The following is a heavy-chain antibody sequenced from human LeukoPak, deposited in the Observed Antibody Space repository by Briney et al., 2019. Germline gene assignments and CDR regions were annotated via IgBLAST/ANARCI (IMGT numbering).Heavy chain of an antibody. Sequence: SETLSLTCTVSGGSISSYYWSWIRQPPGKGLEWIGYIYHSRSTDYNPSPKSRVTISLDTSKNQFSLRLTSVTAADTAVYYCARETRLHSGSYSNEAFDIWGQGTMVPVSS. CDR3: ARETRLHSGSYSNEAFDI. CDR1: GGSISSYY. V-gene: IGHV4-59*01. J-gene: IGHJ3*02. D-gene: IGHD1-26*01. CDR2: IYHSRST.